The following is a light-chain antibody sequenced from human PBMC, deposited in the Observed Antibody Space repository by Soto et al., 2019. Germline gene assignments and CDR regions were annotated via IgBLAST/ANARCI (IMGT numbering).Light chain of an antibody. CDR3: MQALQTPLT. CDR2: LGS. V-gene: IGKV2-28*01. CDR1: QSLLHSDGYSY. Sequence: DIVMTQSPLSLPVTPGEPASISCRSSQSLLHSDGYSYLDWYLQKPGQSPQRLFYLGSNRASGVPDRFSGSGSGTDFTLKISRVEAEDSGVYYCMQALQTPLTFGQGTKVEIK. J-gene: IGKJ1*01.